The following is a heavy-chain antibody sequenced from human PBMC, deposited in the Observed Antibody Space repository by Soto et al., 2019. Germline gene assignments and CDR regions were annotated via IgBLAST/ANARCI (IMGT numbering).Heavy chain of an antibody. V-gene: IGHV4-4*02. CDR2: IYHSGST. Sequence: PSETLSLTCAVSGGSISSSNWWSWVRQPPGKGLEWIGEIYHSGSTNYNPSLKSRVTISVDKSKNHFSLKLSSVTAADTAVYYCASRPRDYYDRSPYLYWGQGSLVTVSS. CDR1: GGSISSSNW. J-gene: IGHJ4*02. CDR3: ASRPRDYYDRSPYLY. D-gene: IGHD3-22*01.